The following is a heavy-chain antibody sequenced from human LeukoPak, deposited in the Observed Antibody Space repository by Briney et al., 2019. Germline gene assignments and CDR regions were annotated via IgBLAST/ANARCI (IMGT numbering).Heavy chain of an antibody. J-gene: IGHJ3*02. D-gene: IGHD5-12*01. V-gene: IGHV7-4-1*02. Sequence: ASVKVTCKASGYTFTSYAMDWVRQAPEQGLEWMGWINTNTGNPTYAQGFTGRFVFSLDTSVSTALQISSLKAEDTAVYYCARGGATTGGAFDIWGQGTMVTVSS. CDR2: INTNTGNP. CDR3: ARGGATTGGAFDI. CDR1: GYTFTSYA.